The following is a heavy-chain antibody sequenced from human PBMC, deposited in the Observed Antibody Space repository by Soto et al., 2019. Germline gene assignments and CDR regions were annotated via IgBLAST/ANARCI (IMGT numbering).Heavy chain of an antibody. V-gene: IGHV3-53*01. CDR3: ATRIASSGRYYFDY. CDR1: GFNLTSSY. Sequence: GSLRLSCAASGFNLTSSYLSWVRQAPGKGLEWVSLIYSYDATFYTDSVKGRFTISRDSSKNTLFLQMNDLRAEDTAVYYCATRIASSGRYYFDYWGQGTLVTVSS. CDR2: IYSYDAT. D-gene: IGHD6-13*01. J-gene: IGHJ4*02.